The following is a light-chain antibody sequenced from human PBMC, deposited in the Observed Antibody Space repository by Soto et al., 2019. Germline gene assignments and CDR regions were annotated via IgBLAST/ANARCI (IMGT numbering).Light chain of an antibody. CDR3: QQRSNWPPLT. J-gene: IGKJ4*01. Sequence: EIVLTQSPATLSLSPGERATLSCRASQSVGSYLAWYQQKPGQAPRLLIYDASNRATGIPARFSGSGSGTDFALTISSLEPEDFAVYYCQQRSNWPPLTFGGGIKVDI. CDR2: DAS. CDR1: QSVGSY. V-gene: IGKV3-11*01.